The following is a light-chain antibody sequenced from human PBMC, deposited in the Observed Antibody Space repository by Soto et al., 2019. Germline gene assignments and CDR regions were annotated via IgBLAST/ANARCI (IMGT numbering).Light chain of an antibody. V-gene: IGKV3-20*01. CDR1: QRVSSNY. J-gene: IGKJ1*01. Sequence: EIVLTQSPGTLSLSPGERATLSCRASQRVSSNYLAWYQQKPGQAPRLLIYDASSRATGIPDRFSGSGSGTDFTLTINRLEPEDFAVYYCQQYGRSRTFGQGTKVDIK. CDR2: DAS. CDR3: QQYGRSRT.